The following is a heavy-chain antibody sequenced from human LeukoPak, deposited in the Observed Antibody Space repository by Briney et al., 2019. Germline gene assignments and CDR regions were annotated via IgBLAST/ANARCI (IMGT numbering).Heavy chain of an antibody. CDR3: ATDPMLGAFDI. CDR1: GFTFSNAW. Sequence: KPGGSLRLSCAASGFTFSNAWMSWVRQAPGKGLEWVGRIKSKTDGGTTDYAAPVKGRFTISRDDSKNTLYLQMNSLKTEDTAVYYCATDPMLGAFDIWGQGTMVTVSS. D-gene: IGHD3-16*01. CDR2: IKSKTDGGTT. V-gene: IGHV3-15*01. J-gene: IGHJ3*02.